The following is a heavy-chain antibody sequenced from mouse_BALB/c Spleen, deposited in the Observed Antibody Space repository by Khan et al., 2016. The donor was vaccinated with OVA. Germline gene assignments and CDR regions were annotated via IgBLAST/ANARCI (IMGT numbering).Heavy chain of an antibody. V-gene: IGHV2-6-1*01. J-gene: IGHJ4*01. CDR1: GFSLTNYG. CDR3: ARQPYYHYYIMDD. D-gene: IGHD2-10*01. CDR2: IWSDGST. Sequence: QVQLKESGPGLVAPSQSLSITCTISGFSLTNYGVHWVRQPPGKGLEWLVVIWSDGSTSYNSDLKSSLIISQDNSKSQDFLKMNSIQTDDTAMYYCARQPYYHYYIMDDWGQGTSVTVAS.